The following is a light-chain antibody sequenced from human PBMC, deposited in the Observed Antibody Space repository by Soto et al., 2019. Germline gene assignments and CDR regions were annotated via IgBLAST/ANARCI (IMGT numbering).Light chain of an antibody. J-gene: IGLJ3*02. V-gene: IGLV2-11*01. CDR3: CSFSGSYTWV. CDR2: DVN. CDR1: SSDVGGYNY. Sequence: QSALTQPRSVSGSPGQSVTISCAGNSSDVGGYNYVSWYQQHPGKAPKLMIYDVNERPSGVPDRFSGSKSGNTASLTISGLQADDEADYYCCSFSGSYTWVFGGGTKLTVL.